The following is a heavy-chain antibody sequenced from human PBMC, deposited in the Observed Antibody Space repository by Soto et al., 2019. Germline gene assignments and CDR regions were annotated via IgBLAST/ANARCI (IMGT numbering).Heavy chain of an antibody. V-gene: IGHV3-30*18. J-gene: IGHJ4*02. CDR2: ISYDGSNK. Sequence: QVQLVESGGGVVQPGRSLRLSCAASGFTFSSYGMHWVRQAPGKGLEWVAVISYDGSNKYYADSVKGRFTISRDNSKNTLYLQMNSLRAEDTAVYYCAQDGNSNSFDYWGQGPLVTVSS. D-gene: IGHD4-4*01. CDR1: GFTFSSYG. CDR3: AQDGNSNSFDY.